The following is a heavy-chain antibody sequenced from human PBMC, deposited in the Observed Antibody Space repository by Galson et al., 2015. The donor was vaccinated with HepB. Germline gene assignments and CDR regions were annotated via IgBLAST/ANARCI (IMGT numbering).Heavy chain of an antibody. D-gene: IGHD3-3*02. Sequence: SVKVSCKASGFSFTTYYMHWVRQAPGQGLEWMGIINPGGGGINYAQKFQGRVTMTSDTSTSTIYMELRSLRSDDTAVYYCARSQLAISGVLNIGAYFEYWGQGTLVTVSS. V-gene: IGHV1-46*01. CDR1: GFSFTTYY. CDR2: INPGGGGI. J-gene: IGHJ4*02. CDR3: ARSQLAISGVLNIGAYFEY.